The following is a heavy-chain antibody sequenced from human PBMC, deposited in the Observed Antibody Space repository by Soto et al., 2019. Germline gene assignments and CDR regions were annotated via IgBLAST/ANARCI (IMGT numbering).Heavy chain of an antibody. CDR1: GGSISSYY. Sequence: SETLSLTCTVSGGSISSYYWSWIRQPPGKGLEWIGYIYYSGSTNYNPSLKSRVTISVDTSKNQFSLKLSSVTAADTAVYYCARGLPPPYDYYCSGNPRWFDHWGQGTLVTVSS. V-gene: IGHV4-59*12. J-gene: IGHJ5*02. CDR3: ARGLPPPYDYYCSGNPRWFDH. D-gene: IGHD3-10*01. CDR2: IYYSGST.